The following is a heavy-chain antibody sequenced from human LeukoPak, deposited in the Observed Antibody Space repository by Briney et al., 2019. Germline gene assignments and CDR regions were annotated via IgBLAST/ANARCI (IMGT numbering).Heavy chain of an antibody. CDR2: TYYAGTI. CDR1: GCSISSKKW. V-gene: IGHV4-28*05. J-gene: IGHJ4*02. Sequence: PWWTLSLTCVGSGCSISSKKWWGWGRPRPGKGLGGSGYTYYAGTIYYRPSLNTRVTMSADTSKNHCSLKLTSATAFDTATYSCERTRHSPMYPFDSWGQGTLVTVSS. D-gene: IGHD2-2*01. CDR3: ERTRHSPMYPFDS.